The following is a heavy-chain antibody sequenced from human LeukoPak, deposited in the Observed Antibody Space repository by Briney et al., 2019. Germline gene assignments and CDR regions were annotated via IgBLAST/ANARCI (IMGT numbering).Heavy chain of an antibody. CDR2: IYTSGST. D-gene: IGHD1-26*01. J-gene: IGHJ2*01. CDR3: ARDSNSGSYSRWYFDL. Sequence: SETLSLTCTVSGGSISSYYWSWIRQPAGKGLEWIGRIYTSGSTNYNPSLKSRVTMSVDTSKNQFSLKLSSVTAADTAVYYCARDSNSGSYSRWYFDLWGRGTLVTVSS. CDR1: GGSISSYY. V-gene: IGHV4-4*07.